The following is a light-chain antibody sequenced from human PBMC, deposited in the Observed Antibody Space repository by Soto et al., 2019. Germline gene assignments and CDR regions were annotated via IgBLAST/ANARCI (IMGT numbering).Light chain of an antibody. CDR2: WAS. CDR3: QQYYTTPVT. J-gene: IGKJ1*01. V-gene: IGKV4-1*01. Sequence: DIVMTQSPDSLSVSLGERAAINCKSSQNLLYNSKNKSYLAWYQQRPGQPPKLLIYWASTRESGVPERFSGSGSGTDFTLNINNLQAEDVAIYFCQQYYTTPVTFGQGTKVEIK. CDR1: QNLLYNSKNKSY.